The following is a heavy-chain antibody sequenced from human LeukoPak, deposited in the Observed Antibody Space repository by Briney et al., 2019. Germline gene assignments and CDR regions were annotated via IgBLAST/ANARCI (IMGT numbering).Heavy chain of an antibody. V-gene: IGHV4-34*01. CDR1: GGSFSGYY. Sequence: KASETLSLTCAVYGGSFSGYYWSWIRQPPGKGLEWIGEINHSGSTNYNPSLKSRVTISVDTSKNQFSLKLSSVTAADTAVYYCAREPVRYGDYEDNDYWGQGTLVTVSS. D-gene: IGHD4-17*01. CDR3: AREPVRYGDYEDNDY. CDR2: INHSGST. J-gene: IGHJ4*02.